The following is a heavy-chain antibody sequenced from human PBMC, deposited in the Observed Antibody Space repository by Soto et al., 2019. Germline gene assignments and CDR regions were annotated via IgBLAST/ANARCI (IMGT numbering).Heavy chain of an antibody. CDR1: GGSFSGYY. V-gene: IGHV4-34*01. J-gene: IGHJ6*02. CDR3: ARGGYSYGLRYYYYGMDV. Sequence: SETLSLTCAVYGGSFSGYYWSWIRQPPGKGLEWIGEINHSGSTNYNPSLKSRVTISVDTSKNQFSLKLSSVTAADTAVYYCARGGYSYGLRYYYYGMDVWGQGTTVTVS. D-gene: IGHD5-18*01. CDR2: INHSGST.